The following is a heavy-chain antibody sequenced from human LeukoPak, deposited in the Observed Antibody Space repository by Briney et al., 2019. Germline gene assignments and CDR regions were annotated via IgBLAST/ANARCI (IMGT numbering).Heavy chain of an antibody. J-gene: IGHJ4*02. Sequence: ASVKVSCKASGYTFTDYYIHWVRQAPGQGFEWMGWINPKSDVTDYSEKFQDRVTLTRDTTISAAYMELSRLRSDDTAIYYCARLIKEIWFGDNYFDHWGQGTLVTVTS. CDR2: INPKSDVT. CDR1: GYTFTDYY. V-gene: IGHV1-2*02. D-gene: IGHD3-10*01. CDR3: ARLIKEIWFGDNYFDH.